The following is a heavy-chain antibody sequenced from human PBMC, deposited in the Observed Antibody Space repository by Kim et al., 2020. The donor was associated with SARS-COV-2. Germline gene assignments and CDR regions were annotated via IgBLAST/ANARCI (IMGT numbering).Heavy chain of an antibody. CDR1: GFLFSSHC. CDR3: ARLGVVGP. CDR2: INTGGSRT. Sequence: GGSLRLSCTASGFLFSSHCMNWVRQAPGQGLVWVSRINTGGSRTDYSDSVKGRFTVSRDNAKNTLYLEMNSLGVEDTAVYYCARLGVVGPWGQGTQVTVSP. J-gene: IGHJ4*02. D-gene: IGHD2-15*01. V-gene: IGHV3-74*01.